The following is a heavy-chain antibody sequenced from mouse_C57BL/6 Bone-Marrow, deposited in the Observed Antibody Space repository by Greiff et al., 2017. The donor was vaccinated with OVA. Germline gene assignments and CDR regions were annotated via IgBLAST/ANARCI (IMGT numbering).Heavy chain of an antibody. J-gene: IGHJ4*01. D-gene: IGHD1-1*01. CDR2: IYPGSGST. CDR1: GYTFTSYW. V-gene: IGHV1-55*01. Sequence: QVQLQQPGAELVKPGASVKMSCKASGYTFTSYWITWVKQRPGQGLEWIGDIYPGSGSTNYNEKFKSKATLTVDTSSSTAYMQLSSLTSEDSAVYYCARRDTVVARGYYAMDYWGQGTSVTVSS. CDR3: ARRDTVVARGYYAMDY.